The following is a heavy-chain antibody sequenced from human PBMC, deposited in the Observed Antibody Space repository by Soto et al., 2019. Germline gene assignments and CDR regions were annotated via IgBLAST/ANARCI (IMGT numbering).Heavy chain of an antibody. CDR1: GGSISSSNW. Sequence: QVQLQESGPGLVKPSGTLSLTCAVSGGSISSSNWWSWVRQPPGKGLEWIGEIYHSGSTNYNPSLKSRVTISVDKSKNHLPLKLSSVTAADTAVYYCARDCVISDPNAWYYGMDVWGQGTTVTVSS. J-gene: IGHJ6*02. D-gene: IGHD3-16*02. CDR2: IYHSGST. V-gene: IGHV4-4*02. CDR3: ARDCVISDPNAWYYGMDV.